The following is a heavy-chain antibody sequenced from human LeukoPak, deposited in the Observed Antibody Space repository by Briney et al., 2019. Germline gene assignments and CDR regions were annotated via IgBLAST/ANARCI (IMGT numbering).Heavy chain of an antibody. CDR1: GYTFISYY. Sequence: GASVKVSCKASGYTFISYYMHWVRQARGQGLEWMGIINPSGGGASYAQKFQGRVTMTRDTSTSTVYMELSSLSFDDTTVYYCASGQPRIVAAGTQGLPTHWGQGTLVTVSS. V-gene: IGHV1-46*01. CDR3: ASGQPRIVAAGTQGLPTH. CDR2: INPSGGGA. D-gene: IGHD6-13*01. J-gene: IGHJ4*02.